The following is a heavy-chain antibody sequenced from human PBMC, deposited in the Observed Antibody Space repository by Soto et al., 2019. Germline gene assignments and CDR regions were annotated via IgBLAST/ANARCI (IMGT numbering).Heavy chain of an antibody. CDR1: GFTFSSYW. Sequence: GGSLRLSCAASGFTFSSYWMSWVRQAPGKGLEWVANIKQDGSEKYYVDSVKGRFTISRDNAKNSLYLQMNSLRAEDTAVYYCARDRGVVVAAIPFDYWGQGTLVTVSS. CDR3: ARDRGVVVAAIPFDY. J-gene: IGHJ4*02. D-gene: IGHD2-15*01. CDR2: IKQDGSEK. V-gene: IGHV3-7*01.